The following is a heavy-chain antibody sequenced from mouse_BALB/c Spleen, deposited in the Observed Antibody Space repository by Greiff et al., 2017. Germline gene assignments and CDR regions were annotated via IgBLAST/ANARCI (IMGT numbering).Heavy chain of an antibody. Sequence: QVQLQQSGAELMKPGASVKISCKATGYTFSSYWIEWVKQRPGHGLEWIGEILPGSGSTNYNEKFKGKATFTADTSSNTAYMQLSSLTSEDSAVYYCASPYLYGYGAMDYWGQGTSVTVSS. J-gene: IGHJ4*01. CDR1: GYTFSSYW. D-gene: IGHD1-2*01. CDR2: ILPGSGST. CDR3: ASPYLYGYGAMDY. V-gene: IGHV1-9*01.